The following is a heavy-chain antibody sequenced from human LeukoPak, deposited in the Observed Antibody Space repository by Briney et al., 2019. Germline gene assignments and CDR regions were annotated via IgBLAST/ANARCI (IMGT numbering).Heavy chain of an antibody. D-gene: IGHD2-2*01. CDR1: GGSISSGDYY. CDR3: ASIVVVSAAIDY. Sequence: PSQTLSLTCTVSGGSISSGDYYWSWIRQPPGKSLEWIGYIYYSGSTYYNPSLKSRVTISVDTSKNQFSLKLSSVTAADTAVYYCASIVVVSAAIDYWGQRTLVTVSS. J-gene: IGHJ4*02. V-gene: IGHV4-30-4*01. CDR2: IYYSGST.